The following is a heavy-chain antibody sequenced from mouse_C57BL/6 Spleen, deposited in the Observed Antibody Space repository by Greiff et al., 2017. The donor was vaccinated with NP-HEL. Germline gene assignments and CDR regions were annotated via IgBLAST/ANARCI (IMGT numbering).Heavy chain of an antibody. CDR2: ISSGGDYI. Sequence: EVKLVESGEGLVKTGGSLKLSCAASGFTFSSYAMSWVRQTPEKRLEWVAYISSGGDYIYYADTVKGRFTISRDNARNTLYLQMSSLKSEDTAMYYCTRASYDGYPAWFAYWGQGTLVTVSA. CDR3: TRASYDGYPAWFAY. CDR1: GFTFSSYA. J-gene: IGHJ3*01. V-gene: IGHV5-9-1*02. D-gene: IGHD2-3*01.